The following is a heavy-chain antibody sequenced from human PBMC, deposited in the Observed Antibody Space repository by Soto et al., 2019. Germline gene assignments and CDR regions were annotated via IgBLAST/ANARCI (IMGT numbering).Heavy chain of an antibody. V-gene: IGHV4-59*01. D-gene: IGHD4-17*01. CDR1: GGSISNYY. Sequence: PLETLSLTCTVSGGSISNYYCSWIRQPPGKGLEWIGYIYYSGSTNYNPSLKSRVTISVDTSKNQFSLKLSSVTAADTAVYYCAIDYGDYYLGYWGQGTLVTVSS. J-gene: IGHJ4*02. CDR2: IYYSGST. CDR3: AIDYGDYYLGY.